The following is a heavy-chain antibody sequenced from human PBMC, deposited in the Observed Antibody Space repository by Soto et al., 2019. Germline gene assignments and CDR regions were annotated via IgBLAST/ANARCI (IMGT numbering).Heavy chain of an antibody. D-gene: IGHD2-8*01. V-gene: IGHV3-23*01. CDR1: GCTFSSCA. CDR3: ANDQHPTLMDY. Sequence: GGSLRLSCASSGCTFSSCAMSWVRQAPGKGLEWVSAISGSGGSTYYADSVKGRFTISRDNSTNMLYLQMNSLRAEDTAVYYCANDQHPTLMDYCGQRSSGTVSS. CDR2: ISGSGGST. J-gene: IGHJ4*02.